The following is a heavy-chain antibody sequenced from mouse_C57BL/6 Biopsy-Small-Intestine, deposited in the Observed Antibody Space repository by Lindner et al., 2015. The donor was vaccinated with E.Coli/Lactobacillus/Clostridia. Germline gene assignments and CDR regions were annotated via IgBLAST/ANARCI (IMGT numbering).Heavy chain of an antibody. CDR3: ARGINYFDF. J-gene: IGHJ2*01. Sequence: SVKVSCKASGYNITTYAVNWMRQAPGQGLEWMGWIAAHSGKTDFAQKFQDRVTLTTDTSTNTAYLELRSLTSDDTAVYYCARGINYFDFWGQGTLVTVSS. D-gene: IGHD2-4*01. CDR1: GYNITTYA. V-gene: IGHV14-4*02. CDR2: IAAHSGKT.